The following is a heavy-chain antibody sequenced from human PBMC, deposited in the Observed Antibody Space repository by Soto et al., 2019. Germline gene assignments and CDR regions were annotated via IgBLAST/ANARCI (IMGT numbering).Heavy chain of an antibody. Sequence: PSETLSLTCAVSGGSISSSNWWSWVRQPPGKGLEWIGEIYHSGSTNYNPSLKSRVTISVDKSKNQFSLKLNSVTAADTAVYYCARSYYKYGGWFDPWGQGTLVTVSS. CDR3: ARSYYKYGGWFDP. D-gene: IGHD1-26*01. CDR1: GGSISSSNW. CDR2: IYHSGST. V-gene: IGHV4-4*02. J-gene: IGHJ5*02.